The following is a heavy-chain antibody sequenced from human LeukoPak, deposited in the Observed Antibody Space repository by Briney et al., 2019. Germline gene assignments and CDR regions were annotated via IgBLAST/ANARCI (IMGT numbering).Heavy chain of an antibody. J-gene: IGHJ6*02. CDR2: INSDGSST. Sequence: HPGRSLRLSCAASGFTFSSYWMHWVRQAPGKGLVWVSRINSDGSSTSYADSVKGRFTISRDNAKNTLYLQMNSLRAEDTAVYYCAREGPGIVVPPGMDVWGQGTTVTVSS. CDR3: AREGPGIVVPPGMDV. CDR1: GFTFSSYW. D-gene: IGHD2-2*01. V-gene: IGHV3-74*01.